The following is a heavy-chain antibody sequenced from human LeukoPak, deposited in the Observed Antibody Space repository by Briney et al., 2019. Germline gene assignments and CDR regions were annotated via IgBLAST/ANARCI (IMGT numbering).Heavy chain of an antibody. CDR1: GGSISSYY. Sequence: PSETLSLTCTVSGGSISSYYWSWIRQPPGKGLEWIGYIYYSGSTNYNPSLKSRVTISVDTSKNQFSLKLSSVTAADTAVYYCASRAGDFWSGYGDAFGIWGQGTMVTVSS. D-gene: IGHD3-3*01. CDR2: IYYSGST. J-gene: IGHJ3*02. CDR3: ASRAGDFWSGYGDAFGI. V-gene: IGHV4-59*01.